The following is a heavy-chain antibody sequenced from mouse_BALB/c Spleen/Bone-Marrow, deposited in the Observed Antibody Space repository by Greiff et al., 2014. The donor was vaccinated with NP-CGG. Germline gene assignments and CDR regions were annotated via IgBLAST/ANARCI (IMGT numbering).Heavy chain of an antibody. V-gene: IGHV5-6*01. CDR1: GFTFSSYG. CDR3: ARRDYDYDGPWFAY. D-gene: IGHD2-4*01. J-gene: IGHJ3*01. Sequence: GQLKQSGGDLMKPGGALELSCAASGFTFSSYGVSLGRQTPDKRVGGGGTISSGGSYTYYPDGVKGRFTISRDNAKNTLYLQMSSLKSEDTAMYYCARRDYDYDGPWFAYWGQGTLVTVSA. CDR2: ISSGGSYT.